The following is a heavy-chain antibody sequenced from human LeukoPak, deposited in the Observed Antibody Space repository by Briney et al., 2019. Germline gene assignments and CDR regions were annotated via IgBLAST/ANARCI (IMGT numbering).Heavy chain of an antibody. CDR3: ARRDIVVVVSASDY. J-gene: IGHJ4*02. D-gene: IGHD2-15*01. CDR1: GFTFSSYA. Sequence: PGGTLRLSCAASGFTFSSYAMNWVRQAPGKGLEWVSSISASGGSTYYADSVKGRFTISRDNSKNTLYLQMNSLRGEDTAVYYCARRDIVVVVSASDYWGQGTLVTVSS. V-gene: IGHV3-23*01. CDR2: ISASGGST.